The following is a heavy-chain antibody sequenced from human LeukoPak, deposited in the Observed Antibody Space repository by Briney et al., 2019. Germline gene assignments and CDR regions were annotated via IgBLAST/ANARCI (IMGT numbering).Heavy chain of an antibody. Sequence: SXXASGXXFSXYAXSWVRQAPXQGLEWXXRIIPIFSTANYAQKFQGRVTITADESTSTAYMELSSLRSEDTAGYYCARGTYSGSYYGVYWGQGTLVTVSS. J-gene: IGHJ4*02. CDR1: GXXFSXYA. V-gene: IGHV1-69*15. D-gene: IGHD1-26*01. CDR2: IIPIFSTA. CDR3: ARGTYSGSYYGVY.